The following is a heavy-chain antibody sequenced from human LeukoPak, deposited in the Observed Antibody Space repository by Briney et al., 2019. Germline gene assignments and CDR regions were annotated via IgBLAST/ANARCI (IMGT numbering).Heavy chain of an antibody. CDR1: RYSFTDYL. CDR2: INPHSGGT. D-gene: IGHD5-24*01. Sequence: VASVKVSYKASRYSFTDYLMHWVRQAPGQGLEWMGWINPHSGGTSSPPKFQGRVTMTRETSISTTYMELSTLRADDTAVYYCAIDRNGDGFAYFDYSGQGTLVTVSS. V-gene: IGHV1-2*02. J-gene: IGHJ4*02. CDR3: AIDRNGDGFAYFDY.